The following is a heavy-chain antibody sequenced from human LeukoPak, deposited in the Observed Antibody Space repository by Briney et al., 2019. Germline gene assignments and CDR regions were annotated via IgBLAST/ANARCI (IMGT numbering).Heavy chain of an antibody. D-gene: IGHD3-10*01. Sequence: VASVKVSCKASGYTFTGYYMHWVRQSTGQGLEWMGWVNSNSGNTGYAQKFQGRVTMTRNTSISTAYMELSSLRSEDTAVYYCARGPTNHYYGSGGWFDPWGQGTLVTVSS. CDR1: GYTFTGYY. CDR2: VNSNSGNT. V-gene: IGHV1-8*02. CDR3: ARGPTNHYYGSGGWFDP. J-gene: IGHJ5*02.